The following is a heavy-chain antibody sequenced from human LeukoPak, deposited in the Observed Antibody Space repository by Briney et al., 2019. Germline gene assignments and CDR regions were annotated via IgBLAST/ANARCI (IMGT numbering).Heavy chain of an antibody. V-gene: IGHV1-69*13. D-gene: IGHD3-9*01. Sequence: SVKVSCKASGGTFSSYAISWVRQAPGQGLEWMGGIIPIFGTANYAQKFQGRVTITADESTSTAYMELSSLRSEDTAVYYCASPRVPNYDILTGFDYWGQGTLVTVSS. CDR2: IIPIFGTA. J-gene: IGHJ4*02. CDR3: ASPRVPNYDILTGFDY. CDR1: GGTFSSYA.